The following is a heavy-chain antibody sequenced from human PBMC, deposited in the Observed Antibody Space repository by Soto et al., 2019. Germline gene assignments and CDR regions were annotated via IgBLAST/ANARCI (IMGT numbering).Heavy chain of an antibody. V-gene: IGHV4-38-2*01. CDR1: GSSIITDFL. D-gene: IGHD2-15*01. CDR3: SRSGGSHLPPGE. CDR2: IYHTGIA. Sequence: RSLTCAVSGSSIITDFLWGWVRQTPGKGLEWIGSIYHTGIADYNPSLKSRVTLSVDASKNEFSLTLTSVTAADTAIYFCSRSGGSHLPPGEWGRGTLVTVSS. J-gene: IGHJ4*02.